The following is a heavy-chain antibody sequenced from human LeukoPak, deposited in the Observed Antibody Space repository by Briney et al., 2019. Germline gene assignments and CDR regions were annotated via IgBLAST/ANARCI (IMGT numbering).Heavy chain of an antibody. CDR1: GGSISSSIYY. V-gene: IGHV4-39*07. Sequence: SETLSLTCTVSGGSISSSIYYWGWIRQPPGKGLEWIGSIYYNANTYYNPSLKSRITISVDTSKNQFSLKLSSVTAADTAVYYCARGFRYSSSSCFDYWGQGTLVTVSS. CDR3: ARGFRYSSSSCFDY. CDR2: IYYNANT. J-gene: IGHJ4*02. D-gene: IGHD6-13*01.